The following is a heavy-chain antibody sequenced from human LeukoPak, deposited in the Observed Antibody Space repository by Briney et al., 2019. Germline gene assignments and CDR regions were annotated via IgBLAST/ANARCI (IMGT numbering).Heavy chain of an antibody. CDR1: GFTFSSYA. V-gene: IGHV3-23*01. J-gene: IGHJ3*02. D-gene: IGHD3-9*01. Sequence: GGSLRLSCAASGFTFSSYAMSWVRQAPGKGLEWVSAISGSGGSTYYALSVKGRFTISRDNSKNTLYLQMNSLRAEDTAVYYCARAEFDILAGSDAFDIWGQGTMVTVSS. CDR2: ISGSGGST. CDR3: ARAEFDILAGSDAFDI.